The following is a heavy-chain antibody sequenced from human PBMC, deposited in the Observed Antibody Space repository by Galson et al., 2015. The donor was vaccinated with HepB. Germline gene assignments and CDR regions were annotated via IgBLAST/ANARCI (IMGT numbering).Heavy chain of an antibody. CDR1: GFTFSDYY. D-gene: IGHD3-10*01. CDR2: ISSSSSYT. J-gene: IGHJ6*02. V-gene: IGHV3-11*06. CDR3: APGRFGERLYYYYGMDV. Sequence: SLRLSCAASGFTFSDYYMSWIRQAPGKGLEWVSYISSSSSYTNYADSVKGRFTISRDNAKNSLYLQMNSLRAEDTAVYYCAPGRFGERLYYYYGMDVWGQGTTVTVSS.